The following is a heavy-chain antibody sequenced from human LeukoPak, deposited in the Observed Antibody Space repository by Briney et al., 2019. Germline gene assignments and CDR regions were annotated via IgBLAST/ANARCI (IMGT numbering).Heavy chain of an antibody. CDR2: ISWNSGSI. V-gene: IGHV3-9*03. CDR1: GFTFDDYA. CDR3: AKDLTPTLYCSSTSCYNGFDY. D-gene: IGHD2-2*02. Sequence: PGRSLRLSCAASGFTFDDYAMHWVRQAPGKGLEWVSGISWNSGSIGYADSVKGRFTISRDNAKNSLYLQMNSLRAEDMALYYCAKDLTPTLYCSSTSCYNGFDYWGQGTLVTVSS. J-gene: IGHJ4*02.